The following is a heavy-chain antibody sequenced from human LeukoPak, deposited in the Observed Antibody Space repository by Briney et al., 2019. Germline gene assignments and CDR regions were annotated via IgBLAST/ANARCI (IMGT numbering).Heavy chain of an antibody. J-gene: IGHJ4*02. CDR3: AKSFYGDYNFFFDY. Sequence: PGGSLRLSCAASGLTFSSYALAWVRQAPGKGLVWVSAISGSGGITYYADSVKGHFTISRDNSKNTLYLQMNSLRAEDTAVYYCAKSFYGDYNFFFDYWGQGTLVTVSS. CDR1: GLTFSSYA. D-gene: IGHD4-17*01. CDR2: ISGSGGIT. V-gene: IGHV3-23*01.